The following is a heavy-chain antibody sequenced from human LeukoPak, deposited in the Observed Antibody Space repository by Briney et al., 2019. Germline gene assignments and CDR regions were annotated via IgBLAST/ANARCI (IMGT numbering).Heavy chain of an antibody. V-gene: IGHV1-46*01. D-gene: IGHD3-16*01. CDR3: ARGDVALGDGMDV. Sequence: ASVKVSCKASGYTFTSNYIHWVRQAPGQGLEWMGMIYPRDGSTSYAQKFQGRVTITADESTSTAYMELSSLRSEDTAVYYCARGDVALGDGMDVWGQGTTVTVSS. CDR2: IYPRDGST. CDR1: GYTFTSNY. J-gene: IGHJ6*02.